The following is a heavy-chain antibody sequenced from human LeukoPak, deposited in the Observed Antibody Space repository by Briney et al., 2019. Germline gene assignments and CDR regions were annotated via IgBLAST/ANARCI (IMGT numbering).Heavy chain of an antibody. CDR2: TYYRSKWYN. V-gene: IGHV6-1*01. CDR1: GDSVSSNSAS. Sequence: SQTLSLTCAISGDSVSSNSASWNWIRQSPSRGLEWPGRTYYRSKWYNDYAGIVKSRITINPDTSKNQFSLQLNSVTPEDTALYYCTRGSTFDIWGQGTMVTVSS. J-gene: IGHJ3*02. CDR3: TRGSTFDI.